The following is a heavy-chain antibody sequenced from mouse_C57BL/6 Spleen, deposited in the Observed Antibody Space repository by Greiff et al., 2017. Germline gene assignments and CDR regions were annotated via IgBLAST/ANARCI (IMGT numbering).Heavy chain of an antibody. CDR3: ARLLPWLAY. CDR1: GYTFTSYW. V-gene: IGHV1-69*01. Sequence: VQLQQPGAELVMPGASVKLSCKASGYTFTSYWMHWVKQRPGQGLEWIGEIDPSDSYTNYNQKFKGKSTLTVDKSSSTAYMQLSSLTSEDSAVYYCARLLPWLAYWGQGTLVTVSA. CDR2: IDPSDSYT. D-gene: IGHD1-1*01. J-gene: IGHJ3*01.